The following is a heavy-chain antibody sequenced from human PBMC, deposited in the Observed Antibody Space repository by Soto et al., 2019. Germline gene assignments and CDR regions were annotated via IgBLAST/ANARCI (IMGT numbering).Heavy chain of an antibody. CDR2: ISYDGSNK. CDR1: GFTFSSYA. V-gene: IGHV3-30-3*01. Sequence: SLRLSCAASGFTFSSYAMHWVRQAPGKGLEWVAVISYDGSNKYYADSVKGRFTISRDNSKNTLYLQMNSLRAEDTAVYYCARGRITMIVVVTLGYWGQGTLVTVSS. J-gene: IGHJ1*01. D-gene: IGHD3-22*01. CDR3: ARGRITMIVVVTLGY.